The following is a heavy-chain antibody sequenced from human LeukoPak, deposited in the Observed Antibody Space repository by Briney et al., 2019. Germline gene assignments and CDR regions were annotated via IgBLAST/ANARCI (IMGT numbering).Heavy chain of an antibody. CDR2: IRYDGSNK. J-gene: IGHJ6*03. CDR3: ARVGTAMVTIVAPYYMDV. D-gene: IGHD5-18*01. Sequence: GGSLRLSCAASGFTFSSYGMHWVRQAPGKGLEWVAFIRYDGSNKYYADSVKGRFTISRDNSKNTLYLQMNSLRAEVTAVYYCARVGTAMVTIVAPYYMDVWGKGTTVTVSS. CDR1: GFTFSSYG. V-gene: IGHV3-30*02.